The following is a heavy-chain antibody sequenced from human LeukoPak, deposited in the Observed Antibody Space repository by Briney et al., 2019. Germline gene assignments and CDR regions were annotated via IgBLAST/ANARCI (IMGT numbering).Heavy chain of an antibody. CDR3: ASRGQYYYDSRHGGY. V-gene: IGHV4-39*07. Sequence: KTSETLSLTCTVSGGSISSSSYYWGWIRQPPGKGLEWIGSIYYSGSTYYNPSLKSRVTISVDTSKNQFSLKLSSVTAADTAVYYCASRGQYYYDSRHGGYWGQGTLVTVSS. J-gene: IGHJ4*02. D-gene: IGHD3-22*01. CDR1: GGSISSSSYY. CDR2: IYYSGST.